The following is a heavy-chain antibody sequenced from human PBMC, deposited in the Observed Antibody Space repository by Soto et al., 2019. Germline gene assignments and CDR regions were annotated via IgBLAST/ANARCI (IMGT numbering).Heavy chain of an antibody. CDR1: GFSLTTSGVG. CDR2: IYWDDDK. V-gene: IGHV2-5*02. CDR3: AHRTTTVTWWFDP. J-gene: IGHJ5*02. D-gene: IGHD4-17*01. Sequence: QITLKESGPTLVKPTQTLTLTCTFSGFSLTTSGVGVGWIRQPPGKDLEWRALIYWDDDKRYSPSLRSSLTITNDTSKNQVVLTMTNMDPAYTATYCCAHRTTTVTWWFDPWGQGTLVTLSS.